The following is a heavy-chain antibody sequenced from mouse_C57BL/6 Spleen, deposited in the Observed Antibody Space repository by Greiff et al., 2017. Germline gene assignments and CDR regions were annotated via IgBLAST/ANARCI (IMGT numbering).Heavy chain of an antibody. CDR3: TREDYGGYAMDY. D-gene: IGHD2-4*01. Sequence: EVQLQESGTVLARPGASVKMSCKTSGYTFTSYWMHWVKQRPGRGLEWIGAIYPGNSDTSYNQKFKGKAKLTAVTSASTAYMELSSLTNEDSAVYYCTREDYGGYAMDYWGQGTSVTVSS. CDR2: IYPGNSDT. V-gene: IGHV1-5*01. J-gene: IGHJ4*01. CDR1: GYTFTSYW.